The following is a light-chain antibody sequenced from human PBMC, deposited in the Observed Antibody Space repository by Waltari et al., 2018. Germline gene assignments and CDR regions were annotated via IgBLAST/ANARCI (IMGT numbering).Light chain of an antibody. CDR3: QTGGHGTWV. J-gene: IGLJ3*02. CDR2: VTSDGSP. Sequence: QLVVTQSPSASASLGASVKLTCTLSSGQRSNVLPWLQQQPEKGPGSLMKVTSDGSPSRGAEMPDRVSGSSSGAERYLTISSLQAEDEADYYCQTGGHGTWVFGGGTKLTVL. V-gene: IGLV4-69*01. CDR1: SGQRSNV.